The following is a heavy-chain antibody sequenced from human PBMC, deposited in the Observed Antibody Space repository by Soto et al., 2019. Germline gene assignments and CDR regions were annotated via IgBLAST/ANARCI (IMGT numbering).Heavy chain of an antibody. CDR2: ISYDGSNK. V-gene: IGHV3-30*18. CDR1: GFTFSSYG. D-gene: IGHD3-22*01. CDR3: AKDRDERDSSGFDY. Sequence: GGSLRLSCAASGFTFSSYGMHWVRQAPGKGLEWVAVISYDGSNKYYADSVKGRFTISRDNSKNTLYLQMNSLRAEDTAVYYCAKDRDERDSSGFDYWGQGTLVTVPS. J-gene: IGHJ4*02.